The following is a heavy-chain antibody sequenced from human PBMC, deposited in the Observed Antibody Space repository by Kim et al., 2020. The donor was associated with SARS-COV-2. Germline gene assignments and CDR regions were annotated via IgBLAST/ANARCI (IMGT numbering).Heavy chain of an antibody. J-gene: IGHJ3*02. D-gene: IGHD6-13*01. V-gene: IGHV3-74*01. CDR1: GSGFSISNCW. CDR2: INSDGSST. Sequence: GWSLRLSCTASGSGFSISNCWMHWVRQVPGKGLVWVSRINSDGSSTNYADPVKGRFTISRDNAKNTLYVQMTSLRAEDTAVYYCARAKPGKRNAYDIWGRGTMVTVSS. CDR3: ARAKPGKRNAYDI.